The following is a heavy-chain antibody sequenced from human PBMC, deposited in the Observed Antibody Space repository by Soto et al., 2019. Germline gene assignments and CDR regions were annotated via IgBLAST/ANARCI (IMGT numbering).Heavy chain of an antibody. CDR2: IFSNDAK. V-gene: IGHV2-26*01. J-gene: IGHJ4*02. Sequence: QVTLKESGPVLVKPTETLTLTCTVSGFSLSNTRMGVSWIRQPPGKALEWLAHIFSNDAKTYSTSLKSRLTISKDTAKSPVALIVTNIAPADSATYFCGRIGWKREYDIDNWGRGTPVTVSS. CDR1: GFSLSNTRMG. CDR3: GRIGWKREYDIDN. D-gene: IGHD1-1*01.